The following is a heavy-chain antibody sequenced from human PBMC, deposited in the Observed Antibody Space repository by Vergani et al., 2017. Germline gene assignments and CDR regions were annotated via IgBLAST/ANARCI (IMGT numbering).Heavy chain of an antibody. J-gene: IGHJ5*02. Sequence: EVQLVQSGAEVKKPGESLKISCKGSGYSFTSYWISWVRQMPGKGLEWMGRIDPSDSYTNYSPSFQGHVTISADKSISTAYLQWSSLKASDTAMYYCARIFDYYGSGPSNWFDPWGQGTLVTVSS. CDR3: ARIFDYYGSGPSNWFDP. CDR2: IDPSDSYT. D-gene: IGHD3-10*01. CDR1: GYSFTSYW. V-gene: IGHV5-10-1*01.